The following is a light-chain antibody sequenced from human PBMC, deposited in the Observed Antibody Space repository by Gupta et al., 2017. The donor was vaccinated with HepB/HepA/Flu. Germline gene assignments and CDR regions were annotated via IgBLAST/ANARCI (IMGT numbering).Light chain of an antibody. Sequence: QSALTQPASVSGSPAQSNTISCTGTSNDVGGYKYVSWYRQHPGKAPKLMIYDVSSQPSGVSNRFSGSKAGNTASLTISGLQAEDEAVYYCSSYTSSGTLVVFGGGTKLAVL. CDR3: SSYTSSGTLVV. CDR2: DVS. V-gene: IGLV2-14*03. J-gene: IGLJ2*01. CDR1: SNDVGGYKY.